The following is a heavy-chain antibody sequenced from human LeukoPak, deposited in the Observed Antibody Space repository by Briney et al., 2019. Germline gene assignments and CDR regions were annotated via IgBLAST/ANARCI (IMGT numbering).Heavy chain of an antibody. CDR2: ISTSSSYI. J-gene: IGHJ4*02. V-gene: IGHV3-21*01. Sequence: GGSLRLSCAASGFTFSSYSMSWVRQAPGKGLEWVSSISTSSSYIYYADSVKGRFTISRDNAKNSLYLQMSSLRAEDTAVYYCARVGEKAFHLWPEIDYWGQGTLVTVSS. CDR1: GFTFSSYS. D-gene: IGHD5-24*01. CDR3: ARVGEKAFHLWPEIDY.